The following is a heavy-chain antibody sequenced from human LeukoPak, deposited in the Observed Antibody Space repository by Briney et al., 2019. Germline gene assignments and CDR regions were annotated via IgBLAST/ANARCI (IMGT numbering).Heavy chain of an antibody. CDR2: FDPEDGET. Sequence: ASVKVSCKVSGYTLTELSMHWVRQAPGKGLEWMGGFDPEDGETIYAQKFQGRVTMTADTSTDTAYMERSSLRSEDTAVYYCATDLTAAAGTGYWGQGNLCTVSS. CDR3: ATDLTAAAGTGY. J-gene: IGHJ4*02. V-gene: IGHV1-24*01. CDR1: GYTLTELS. D-gene: IGHD6-13*01.